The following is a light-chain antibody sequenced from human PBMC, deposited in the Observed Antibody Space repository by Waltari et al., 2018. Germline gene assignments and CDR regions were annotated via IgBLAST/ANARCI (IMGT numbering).Light chain of an antibody. Sequence: QSALTQPASVSGSPGQSITISCTGTNNDVGSYDLVPWYQQHPGKAPKLVIYGGTKRPSGVSHRCSGSKSGNTASLTISGLQAEDEADYYCSSYAGGGTGVFGGGTKLTVL. J-gene: IGLJ3*02. CDR3: SSYAGGGTGV. CDR1: NNDVGSYDL. V-gene: IGLV2-23*01. CDR2: GGT.